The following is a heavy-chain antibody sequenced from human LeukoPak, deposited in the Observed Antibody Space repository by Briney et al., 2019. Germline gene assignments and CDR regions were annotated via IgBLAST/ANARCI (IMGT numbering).Heavy chain of an antibody. V-gene: IGHV1-69*05. Sequence: GSSVKVSCKASGGTFSSYAISWVRQAPGQGLERMGGIIPIFGTANYAQKFQGRVTITTDESTSTAYMELSSLRSEDTAVYYCARDSLKLGHIVVVPAAPFDPWGQGTLVTVSS. CDR1: GGTFSSYA. CDR3: ARDSLKLGHIVVVPAAPFDP. D-gene: IGHD2-2*01. J-gene: IGHJ5*02. CDR2: IIPIFGTA.